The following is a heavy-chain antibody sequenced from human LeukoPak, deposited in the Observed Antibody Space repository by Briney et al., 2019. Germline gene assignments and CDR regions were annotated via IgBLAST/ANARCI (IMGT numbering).Heavy chain of an antibody. Sequence: SETLSLTCTVSGGSISGYYWSWIRQPPGKGLEWIGYIYYSGSTNYNPSLKSRVTISVDTSKNQFSLKLSSVTAADTAVYYCARLNAFAYYFDYWGQGTLVTVSS. CDR1: GGSISGYY. CDR2: IYYSGST. CDR3: ARLNAFAYYFDY. V-gene: IGHV4-59*01. J-gene: IGHJ4*02.